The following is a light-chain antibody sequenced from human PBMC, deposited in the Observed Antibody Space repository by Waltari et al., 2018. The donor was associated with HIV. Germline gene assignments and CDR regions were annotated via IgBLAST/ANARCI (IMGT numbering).Light chain of an antibody. J-gene: IGLJ3*02. CDR1: SSNIGTKY. V-gene: IGLV1-47*01. CDR2: KNN. Sequence: QSVLTQPPSASGTPGQRVTISCFGSSSNIGTKYVYWYQQLPGTAPKLLIYKNNHGPSGVTDRFSGSKSGTAPSLVISGLRSKDEAEDDCAAWDDSLSGWAFGGGTKLTVL. CDR3: AAWDDSLSGWA.